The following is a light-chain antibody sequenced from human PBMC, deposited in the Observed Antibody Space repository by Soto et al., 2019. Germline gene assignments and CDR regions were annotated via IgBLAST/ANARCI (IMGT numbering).Light chain of an antibody. CDR2: AAS. CDR1: QSISSH. Sequence: DIQITQSPSSLSASVGDIVIITCRASQSISSHLNWYQQKPGKTPKVLIYAASSLQSGVPSRFSGSGSGTDFTLTISSLQPEDFATYYCQQSYITPRTFGQGTKVDIK. CDR3: QQSYITPRT. J-gene: IGKJ1*01. V-gene: IGKV1-39*01.